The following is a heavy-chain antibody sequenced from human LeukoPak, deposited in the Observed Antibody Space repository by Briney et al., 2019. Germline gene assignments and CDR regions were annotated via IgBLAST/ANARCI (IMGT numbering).Heavy chain of an antibody. CDR2: ISSRSSII. D-gene: IGHD3-3*01. CDR3: ARDYDFWSGTTLGYFDY. J-gene: IGHJ4*02. CDR1: GFTFSSYS. V-gene: IGHV3-48*04. Sequence: GGSLRLSCAASGFTFSSYSMNWVRQAPGKGLEWASYISSRSSIIYYADSVKGRFTISRDNAKNSLYLQMNSLRAEDTAVYYCARDYDFWSGTTLGYFDYWGQGTLVTVSS.